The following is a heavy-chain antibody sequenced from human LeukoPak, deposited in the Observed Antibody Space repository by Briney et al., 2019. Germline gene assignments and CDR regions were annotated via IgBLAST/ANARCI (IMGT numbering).Heavy chain of an antibody. Sequence: SETLSLTCTVSGYSISSGYYWGWIRQPPGKGLEWIGSIYHSGSTYYNPSLKSRVTISVDTSKNQFSLKLSSVTAADTAVYYCARLNGSGYPDYWGQGTLVTVSS. D-gene: IGHD3-22*01. CDR1: GYSISSGYY. J-gene: IGHJ4*02. CDR3: ARLNGSGYPDY. CDR2: IYHSGST. V-gene: IGHV4-38-2*02.